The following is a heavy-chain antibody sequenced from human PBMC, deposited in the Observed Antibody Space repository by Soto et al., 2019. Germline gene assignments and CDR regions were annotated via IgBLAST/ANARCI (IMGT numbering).Heavy chain of an antibody. CDR2: ISYDGSNK. D-gene: IGHD3-3*01. Sequence: QVQLVESGGGVVQPGRSLRLSCAASGFTFSIYAMHWVRQAPGKGLEWVAVISYDGSNKYYADSVKGRFTISRDNSKNTLYLQMNSLRAEDTAVYYCARVGYDFCFDYWGQGTLVTVSS. V-gene: IGHV3-30-3*01. J-gene: IGHJ4*02. CDR3: ARVGYDFCFDY. CDR1: GFTFSIYA.